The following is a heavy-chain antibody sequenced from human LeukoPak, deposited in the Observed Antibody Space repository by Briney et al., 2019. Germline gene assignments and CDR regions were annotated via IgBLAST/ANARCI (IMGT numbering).Heavy chain of an antibody. CDR3: AGFLSY. CDR1: GFTFSNYW. V-gene: IGHV3-74*01. J-gene: IGHJ4*02. D-gene: IGHD2/OR15-2a*01. Sequence: GGSLRLSCAASGFTFSNYWMHWVRQAPGKVLVWVSRINSDGINTSYADSVKGRFTISRDNAKNTLNLQMNSLRAEDTAVYYCAGFLSYWGQGTLVTVSS. CDR2: INSDGINT.